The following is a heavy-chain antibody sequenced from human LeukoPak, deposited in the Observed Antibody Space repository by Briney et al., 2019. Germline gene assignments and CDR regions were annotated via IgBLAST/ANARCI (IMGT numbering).Heavy chain of an antibody. CDR1: GFTFSSYR. J-gene: IGHJ4*02. CDR3: ARPYYGSGINSIDY. V-gene: IGHV3-21*01. D-gene: IGHD3-10*01. Sequence: GGPLRLSCAASGFTFSSYRMNRVRQAPGKGLEWVSSISSSSSYIYYADSVKGRFTISRDNAKNSLYLQMNSLRAEDTAVYYCARPYYGSGINSIDYWGQGTLVTVSS. CDR2: ISSSSSYI.